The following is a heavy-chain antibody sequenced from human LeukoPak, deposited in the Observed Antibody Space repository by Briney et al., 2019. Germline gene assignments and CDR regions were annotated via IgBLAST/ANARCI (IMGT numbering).Heavy chain of an antibody. CDR3: AKGGLRGGTYNDDF. J-gene: IGHJ4*02. CDR2: ISGSGGSP. CDR1: GFTFSNYA. D-gene: IGHD3-16*01. V-gene: IGHV3-23*01. Sequence: GGSLRLSCAASGFTFSNYAMSWVRQAPGKGLEWVSAISGSGGSPYYAEALTGRFTVSRDNSKNTLYLQMNSLRAEDTALYYCAKGGLRGGTYNDDFWGQGTLVTVSS.